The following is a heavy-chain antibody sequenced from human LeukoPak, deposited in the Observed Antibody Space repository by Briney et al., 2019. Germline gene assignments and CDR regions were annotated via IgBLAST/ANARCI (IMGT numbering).Heavy chain of an antibody. V-gene: IGHV3-9*03. D-gene: IGHD6-6*01. CDR3: AKDGGSSPGHAFDI. CDR1: GFTFDDYA. CDR2: ISWNSGSI. Sequence: GGSLRLSCAASGFTFDDYAMHWVRQAPGKGLEWVSGISWNSGSIGYADSVKGRFTISRDNAKNSLYLQINSLRAEDMALYYCAKDGGSSPGHAFDIWGQGTMVTVSS. J-gene: IGHJ3*02.